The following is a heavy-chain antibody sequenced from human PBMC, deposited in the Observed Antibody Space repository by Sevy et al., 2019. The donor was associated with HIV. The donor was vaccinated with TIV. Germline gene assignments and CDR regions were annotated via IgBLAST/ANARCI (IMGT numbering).Heavy chain of an antibody. CDR1: GFTFSSYA. J-gene: IGHJ3*02. V-gene: IGHV3-23*01. CDR2: ISGSGGST. CDR3: AKEYYYDSSGSVGAFDI. Sequence: GGSLRLPCAASGFTFSSYAMSWVRQAPGKGLEWVSAISGSGGSTYYADSVKGRFTISRDNSKNTLYLQMNSLRAEDTAVYYCAKEYYYDSSGSVGAFDIWGQGTMVTVSS. D-gene: IGHD3-22*01.